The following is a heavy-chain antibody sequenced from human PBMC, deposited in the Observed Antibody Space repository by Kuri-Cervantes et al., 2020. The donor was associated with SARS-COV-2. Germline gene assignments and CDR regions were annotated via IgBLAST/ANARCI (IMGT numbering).Heavy chain of an antibody. J-gene: IGHJ6*02. V-gene: IGHV4-59*12. CDR1: GGSISSYY. CDR3: ATKAGRITIFGVVRGGFGMDV. CDR2: IYYSGST. Sequence: SETLSLTCTVSGGSISSYYWSWIRQPPGKGLEWIGYIYYSGSTNYNPSLKSRVTISVDTSKNQFSLKLSSVTAADTAVYYCATKAGRITIFGVVRGGFGMDVWGQGTTVTVSS. D-gene: IGHD3-3*01.